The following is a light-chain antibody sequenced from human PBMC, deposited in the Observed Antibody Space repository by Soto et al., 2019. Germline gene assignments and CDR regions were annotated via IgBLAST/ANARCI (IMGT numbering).Light chain of an antibody. J-gene: IGLJ2*01. Sequence: QSALTRPPSASGSPGQSVTISCTGTSSDVGGYNYVSWYQHHPGKAPKLMIYEVSERPSGVPDRFSGSKSGNTASLTVSGLQAEDEADYYCSSYAGNNNLVFGGGTKVTVL. CDR3: SSYAGNNNLV. CDR2: EVS. V-gene: IGLV2-8*01. CDR1: SSDVGGYNY.